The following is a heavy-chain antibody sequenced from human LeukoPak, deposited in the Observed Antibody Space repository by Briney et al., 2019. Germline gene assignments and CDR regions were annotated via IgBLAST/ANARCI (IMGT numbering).Heavy chain of an antibody. Sequence: ASVKVSCKASGGTFSSYAISWVRQAPGQGLEWMGRIIPIFGTANYAQKFQGRVTITTDESTSTAYMELSSLRSEDTAVYYCASSDYYASGSYYRNYWGQGTLVTVSS. V-gene: IGHV1-69*05. J-gene: IGHJ4*02. CDR2: IIPIFGTA. CDR3: ASSDYYASGSYYRNY. D-gene: IGHD3-10*01. CDR1: GGTFSSYA.